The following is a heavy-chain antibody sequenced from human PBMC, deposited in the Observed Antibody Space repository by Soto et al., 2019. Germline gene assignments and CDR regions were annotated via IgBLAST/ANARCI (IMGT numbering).Heavy chain of an antibody. D-gene: IGHD6-6*01. CDR3: AAPPRY. CDR1: GGSISSYY. Sequence: PSATLSLTCTVSGGSISSYYWSWIRQPPGKGLEWIWYIYDSGSTNYNPSLKSRVTISVDTSKNQFSLKLTSVTAADTAVYYCAAPPRYWGQGTLVTVSS. J-gene: IGHJ4*02. CDR2: IYDSGST. V-gene: IGHV4-59*01.